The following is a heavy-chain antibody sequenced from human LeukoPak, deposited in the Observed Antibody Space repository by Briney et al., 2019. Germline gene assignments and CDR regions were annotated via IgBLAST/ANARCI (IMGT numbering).Heavy chain of an antibody. J-gene: IGHJ6*02. Sequence: GRSLRLSCAASGFTFDDYAMHWVRQAPGKGLEWVSGISWNSGSIGYADSVKGRFTISRDNAKNSLYLQMNSLRAEDTALYYCAKAKEATYYYGMDVWGQGTTVTVSS. CDR2: ISWNSGSI. CDR1: GFTFDDYA. CDR3: AKAKEATYYYGMDV. D-gene: IGHD5-12*01. V-gene: IGHV3-9*01.